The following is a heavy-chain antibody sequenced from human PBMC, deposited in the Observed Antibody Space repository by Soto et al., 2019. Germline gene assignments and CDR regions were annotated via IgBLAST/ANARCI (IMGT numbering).Heavy chain of an antibody. D-gene: IGHD3-22*01. CDR1: GGSISSSSNS. Sequence: PSETLSLTCTVSGGSISSSSNSWGWIRQPPGKGLEWIGNINYSGTTDYNPSLKSRVTMSVDTSKNQFSLRLYSVTAADTAVYYCARLRYYYGSSGFDAFDMWGQGTMVTVS. V-gene: IGHV4-39*01. CDR3: ARLRYYYGSSGFDAFDM. J-gene: IGHJ3*02. CDR2: INYSGTT.